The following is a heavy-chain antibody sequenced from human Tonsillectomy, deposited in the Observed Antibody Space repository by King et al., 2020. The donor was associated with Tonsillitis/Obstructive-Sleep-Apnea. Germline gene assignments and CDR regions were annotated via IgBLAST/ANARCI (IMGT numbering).Heavy chain of an antibody. D-gene: IGHD1-1*01. CDR1: GFTFSTYS. J-gene: IGHJ4*02. V-gene: IGHV3-48*01. CDR2: ISGSGNTI. CDR3: TRDKRQRWALDF. Sequence: QLVQSGRGLEQPGGSLRLSCAASGFTFSTYSMNWVRQAPGKGLEWVSFISGSGNTIYYADSVKGRFTITRDNANNSLFLQMNSLRVEDTALYYCTRDKRQRWALDFWGQGTLVTVSS.